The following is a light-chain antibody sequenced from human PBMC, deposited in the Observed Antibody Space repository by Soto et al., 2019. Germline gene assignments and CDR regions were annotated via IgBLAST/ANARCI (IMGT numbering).Light chain of an antibody. V-gene: IGKV3-15*01. J-gene: IGKJ4*01. CDR2: HTS. CDR1: QSISGN. Sequence: EIVMTQSPATLSVSPGESATLSCRASQSISGNLAWYQQKPGLAPRLLIYHTSTRATGVPARFSGSGSGTEFSLTISSLQSEDFAGYYCQRYDNWPLTFGGGTKVEIK. CDR3: QRYDNWPLT.